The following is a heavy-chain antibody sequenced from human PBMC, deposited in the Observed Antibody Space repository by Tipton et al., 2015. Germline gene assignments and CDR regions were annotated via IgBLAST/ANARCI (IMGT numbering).Heavy chain of an antibody. CDR3: ERGRDETTSGEYFTH. CDR2: IFVPGST. V-gene: IGHV4-61*01. CDR1: GGSVSSGFYY. D-gene: IGHD2/OR15-2a*01. Sequence: TLSLTCSVSGGSVSSGFYYWTWIRQPPGKGLEWIGYIFVPGSTNFNSSLRSRVTISVDTSKNQFSLELMSVTAADTDVYYCERGRDETTSGEYFTHWGQGTLVTVSS. J-gene: IGHJ1*01.